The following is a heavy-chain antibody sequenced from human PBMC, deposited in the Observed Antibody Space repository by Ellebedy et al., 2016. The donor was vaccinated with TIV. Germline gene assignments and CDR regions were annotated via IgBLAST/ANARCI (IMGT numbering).Heavy chain of an antibody. J-gene: IGHJ4*02. CDR3: ARHSGYYWYHFDS. CDR2: IMPMLRTA. V-gene: IGHV1-69*10. CDR1: GAAFSSHA. D-gene: IGHD3-22*01. Sequence: SVKVSCKASGAAFSSHAVSWVRQAPGQGLEWVGGIMPMLRTANYAQKFQGRVTITADQLGSTVYMELSSLGSEEAAVYYCARHSGYYWYHFDSWGQGTLVTVSS.